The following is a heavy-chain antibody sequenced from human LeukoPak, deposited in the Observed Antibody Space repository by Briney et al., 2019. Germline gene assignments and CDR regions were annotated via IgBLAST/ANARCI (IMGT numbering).Heavy chain of an antibody. CDR1: GFTFSSYA. CDR3: ARDFYHYDFWSGYYGDY. V-gene: IGHV3-30-3*01. D-gene: IGHD3-3*01. CDR2: ISYDGSNK. J-gene: IGHJ4*02. Sequence: GGSLRLSCAASGFTFSSYAMHWVRQAPGKGLEWVAVISYDGSNKYYADSVKGRFTISRDNSKNTLYLQMNSLRAEDTAVYYCARDFYHYDFWSGYYGDYWGQGTLVTVSS.